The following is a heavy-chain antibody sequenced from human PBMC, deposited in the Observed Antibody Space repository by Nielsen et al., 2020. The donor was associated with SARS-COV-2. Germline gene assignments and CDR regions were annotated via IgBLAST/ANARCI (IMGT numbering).Heavy chain of an antibody. V-gene: IGHV3-20*01. D-gene: IGHD3-22*01. J-gene: IGHJ4*02. CDR2: INWNGGST. CDR3: ARVYYDSSGYLNYFDY. Sequence: GGSLRLSCAASGFTFDDYGMSWVRQAPGKGLEWVSGINWNGGSTGYADSAKGRFTISRDNAKNSLYLQMNSLRAEDTALYHCARVYYDSSGYLNYFDYWGQGTLVTVSS. CDR1: GFTFDDYG.